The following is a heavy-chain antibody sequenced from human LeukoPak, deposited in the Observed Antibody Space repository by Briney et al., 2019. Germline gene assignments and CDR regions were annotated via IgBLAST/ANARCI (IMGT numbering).Heavy chain of an antibody. D-gene: IGHD2-2*01. J-gene: IGHJ5*02. CDR3: ARADCSSSTCYLRRSWFDP. CDR1: GFSFNYYD. CDR2: ISPKSDFI. V-gene: IGHV3-21*01. Sequence: KPGGSLRLSCAGSGFSFNYYDMNWVRQAPGKGLEWVSSISPKSDFIYYSDPVRGRFTISRGNAENSLYLQMNSLRAEDTAVYYCARADCSSSTCYLRRSWFDPWGQGTLVTVSS.